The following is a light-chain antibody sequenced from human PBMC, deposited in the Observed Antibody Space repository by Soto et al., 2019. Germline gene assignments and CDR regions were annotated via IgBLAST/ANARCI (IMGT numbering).Light chain of an antibody. Sequence: AIQMTQSPSSLSASVGDRVTITCRASQDIRSDLGWYQQKPRKAPKLLIYGASNLQSGVPSRFSANGSDTDFTLTVNSLQPEDFATYFCLQDYNYLYTFGQGTNLEIK. CDR2: GAS. CDR1: QDIRSD. J-gene: IGKJ2*01. CDR3: LQDYNYLYT. V-gene: IGKV1-6*01.